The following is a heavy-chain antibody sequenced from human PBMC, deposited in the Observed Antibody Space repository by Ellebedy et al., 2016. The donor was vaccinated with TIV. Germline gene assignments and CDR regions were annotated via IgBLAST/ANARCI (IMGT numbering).Heavy chain of an antibody. CDR1: GFTFSSYA. J-gene: IGHJ4*02. CDR2: ISGSGGST. Sequence: GESLKISXAASGFTFSSYAMSWVRQAPGKGLEWVSAISGSGGSTYYADSVKGRFTISRDNSKNTLYLQMNSLRAEDTAVYYCANSIVVVTAFGYWGQGTLVTVSS. CDR3: ANSIVVVTAFGY. D-gene: IGHD2-21*02. V-gene: IGHV3-23*01.